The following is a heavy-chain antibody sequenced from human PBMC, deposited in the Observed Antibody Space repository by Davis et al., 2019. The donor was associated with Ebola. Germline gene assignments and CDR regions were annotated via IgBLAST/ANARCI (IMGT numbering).Heavy chain of an antibody. CDR1: GFTVSSNY. Sequence: PGGSLRLSCAASGFTVSSNYMSWVRQAPGKGLEWVSVIYSGGSTYYADSVKGRFTISRDNSKNTLYLQMNSLRAEDTAVYYCASVGGWELLPLAFFDYWGQGTLVTVSS. V-gene: IGHV3-53*01. D-gene: IGHD1-26*01. J-gene: IGHJ4*02. CDR2: IYSGGST. CDR3: ASVGGWELLPLAFFDY.